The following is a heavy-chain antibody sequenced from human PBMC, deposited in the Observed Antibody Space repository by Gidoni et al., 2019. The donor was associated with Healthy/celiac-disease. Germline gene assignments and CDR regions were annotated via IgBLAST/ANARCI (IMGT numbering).Heavy chain of an antibody. CDR1: GGSISSSNW. CDR2: IYHSGST. Sequence: QVQLQESGPGLVKPSGTLSLTCAVSGGSISSSNWWSWVRQPPGKGLEWIGEIYHSGSTNYNPSLKSRVTISVDKSKNQFSLKLSSVTAADTAVYYCARGGLITGTFLAKRYYGMDVWGQGTTVTVSS. D-gene: IGHD1-20*01. CDR3: ARGGLITGTFLAKRYYGMDV. V-gene: IGHV4-4*02. J-gene: IGHJ6*02.